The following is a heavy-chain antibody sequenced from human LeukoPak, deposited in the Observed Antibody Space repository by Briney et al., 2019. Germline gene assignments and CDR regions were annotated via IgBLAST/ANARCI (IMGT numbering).Heavy chain of an antibody. J-gene: IGHJ6*02. D-gene: IGHD6-19*01. CDR2: INPNSGGT. CDR3: ARDSEVPASGWYRYYYYYGMDV. Sequence: ASVKVSCKASGYTFTSYYMHWVRQAPGQGLEWMGRINPNSGGTNYAQKFQGRVTMTRDTSISTAYMELSRLRSDDTAVYYCARDSEVPASGWYRYYYYYGMDVWGQGTTVTVSS. CDR1: GYTFTSYY. V-gene: IGHV1-2*06.